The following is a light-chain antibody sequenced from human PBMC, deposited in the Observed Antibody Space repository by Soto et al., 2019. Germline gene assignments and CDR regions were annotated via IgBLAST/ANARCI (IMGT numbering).Light chain of an antibody. CDR3: QQYDSYPIT. CDR2: VAS. Sequence: DIQMTQSPSSLSASVGDRVTITCRASQSISRYLNWYQQKPGKAPNLLIYVASSLQSGAPSRFSGSGYGTEFTLTISSLQPDDFATYHCQQYDSYPITFGPGTRLEIK. V-gene: IGKV1-39*01. J-gene: IGKJ5*01. CDR1: QSISRY.